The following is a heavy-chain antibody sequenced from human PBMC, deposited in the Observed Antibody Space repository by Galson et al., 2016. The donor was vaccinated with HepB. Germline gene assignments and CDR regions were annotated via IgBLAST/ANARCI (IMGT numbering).Heavy chain of an antibody. CDR2: INSDGSTT. V-gene: IGHV3-74*01. CDR3: ASGVIKPRGDY. D-gene: IGHD1-14*01. J-gene: IGHJ4*02. CDR1: GFTFSSHW. Sequence: SLRLSCAASGFTFSSHWMHWVRQAPGKGLVWVSRINSDGSTTSYADFVKGRFTISGDNAKNTLYLQMNSLRGEDTAVYYCASGVIKPRGDYWGQGTGVTVSS.